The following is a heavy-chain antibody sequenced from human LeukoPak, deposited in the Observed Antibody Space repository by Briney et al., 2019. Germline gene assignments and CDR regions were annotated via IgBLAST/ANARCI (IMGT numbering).Heavy chain of an antibody. CDR1: GFTFSSYA. Sequence: PGGSLRLSCAASGFTFSSYAMHWVRQAPGKGLEWVAVISYDGSNKYYADSVKGRFTISRDNSKNTLYLQMNSLRAEDTAVYYCAKAQRYYYDSSGYFLDYWGQGTLVTVSS. V-gene: IGHV3-30*04. CDR3: AKAQRYYYDSSGYFLDY. CDR2: ISYDGSNK. D-gene: IGHD3-22*01. J-gene: IGHJ4*02.